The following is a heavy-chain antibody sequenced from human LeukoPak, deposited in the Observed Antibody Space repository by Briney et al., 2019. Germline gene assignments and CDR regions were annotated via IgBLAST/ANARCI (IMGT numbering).Heavy chain of an antibody. J-gene: IGHJ6*02. V-gene: IGHV1-8*01. D-gene: IGHD2-15*01. CDR2: MNPNSGNT. CDR3: ARGCSGGSCYPTWFYYGMDV. CDR1: GYTFTSYD. Sequence: ASVKVSCKASGYTFTSYDINWVRQATGQGLEWMGWMNPNSGNTGYAQKFQGRVTMTRNTSISTAYMELSSLRSEDTAVYYCARGCSGGSCYPTWFYYGMDVWGQGTTVTASS.